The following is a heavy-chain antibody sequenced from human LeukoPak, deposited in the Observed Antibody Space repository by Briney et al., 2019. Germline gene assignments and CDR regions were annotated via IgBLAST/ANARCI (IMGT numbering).Heavy chain of an antibody. CDR2: IYPGDSDT. CDR3: ARQNDFRLDY. Sequence: GESLKISCKGSGYSFTSYWIGWVRQIPGKGLEWMGIIYPGDSDTRYSPSLQGQVTISVDTSIGTAYLQWSSLKASDTAIYYCARQNDFRLDYWGQGTLVTVSS. V-gene: IGHV5-51*01. D-gene: IGHD3-3*01. CDR1: GYSFTSYW. J-gene: IGHJ4*02.